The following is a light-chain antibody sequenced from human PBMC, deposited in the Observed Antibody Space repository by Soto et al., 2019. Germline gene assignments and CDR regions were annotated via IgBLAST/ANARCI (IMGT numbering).Light chain of an antibody. J-gene: IGLJ2*01. CDR2: GVS. Sequence: QLVLTQPASVSGSLGQSITISCTGTSSDVGGYNYVSWYQQHPGKAPKLMIYGVSNRPSGVSNRFSASKSGNTAFLTISGLQAEDEADYYCSSYTRRNTVVFGGGTKLTVL. CDR3: SSYTRRNTVV. V-gene: IGLV2-14*01. CDR1: SSDVGGYNY.